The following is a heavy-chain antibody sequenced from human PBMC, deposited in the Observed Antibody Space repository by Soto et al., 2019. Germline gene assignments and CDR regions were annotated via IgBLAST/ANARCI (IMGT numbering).Heavy chain of an antibody. Sequence: QVQLVQSGAEVKKPGASVKVSCKASGYTFTSYAMHWVRQAPGQRLEWMGWINAGNGNTKYSQKFQGRVTITRDTSASTADMELSSLRPEDTAVYYCARTRRGEGGYYYSYGMDVWGRGPTVTVSS. CDR1: GYTFTSYA. J-gene: IGHJ6*02. V-gene: IGHV1-3*01. CDR2: INAGNGNT. CDR3: ARTRRGEGGYYYSYGMDV. D-gene: IGHD3-10*01.